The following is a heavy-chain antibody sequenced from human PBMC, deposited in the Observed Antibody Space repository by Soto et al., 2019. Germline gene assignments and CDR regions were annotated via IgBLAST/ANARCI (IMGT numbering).Heavy chain of an antibody. J-gene: IGHJ1*01. CDR1: GFTFSNYW. D-gene: IGHD3-22*01. CDR3: ARYESSGPAVW. Sequence: GGSLRLSCAAFGFTFSNYWMTWVRQAPGKGLEWVANIKGDASVKTYVESVKGRSTISRDNAKNSLHLQMDSLRPEDTAVYYCARYESSGPAVWWGQGTLVTVSS. V-gene: IGHV3-7*01. CDR2: IKGDASVK.